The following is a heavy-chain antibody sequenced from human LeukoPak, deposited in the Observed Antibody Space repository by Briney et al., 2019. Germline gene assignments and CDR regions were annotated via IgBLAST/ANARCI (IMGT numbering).Heavy chain of an antibody. CDR3: TTGNFGPY. Sequence: GGSLRLSCAASGFTFSDAWMNWVRQAPGKGLEWVGRIKRKTEGGTTDYAAPVKGRFTISRDDSKNTLYLQMNSLKTEDTAFYYCTTGNFGPYWGQGTLVTVSS. CDR1: GFTFSDAW. J-gene: IGHJ4*02. D-gene: IGHD3-10*01. V-gene: IGHV3-15*07. CDR2: IKRKTEGGTT.